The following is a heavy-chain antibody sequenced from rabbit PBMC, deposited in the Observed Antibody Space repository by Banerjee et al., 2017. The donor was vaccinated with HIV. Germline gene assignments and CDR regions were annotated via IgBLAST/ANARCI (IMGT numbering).Heavy chain of an antibody. CDR1: GVDFSSNYW. J-gene: IGHJ4*01. Sequence: QSLEESGGDLVKPGASLTLTCKASGVDFSSNYWICWVRQAPGKGLEWIGCINSSSRNVVYASWATGRFTISKTSSTTVTLQMTSLIAADTATYFCARGPLLVSNLWGQGTLVTVS. D-gene: IGHD4-2*01. V-gene: IGHV1S40*01. CDR3: ARGPLLVSNL. CDR2: INSSSRNV.